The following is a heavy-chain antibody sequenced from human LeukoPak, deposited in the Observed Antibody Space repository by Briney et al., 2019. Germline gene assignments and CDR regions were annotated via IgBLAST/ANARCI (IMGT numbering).Heavy chain of an antibody. Sequence: ASVKVSCNASGYSFTSYYMHWVRQAPGQGLEWMGIINPSGGSTSYAQKFQGRVTMTRDMSTSTVYMELSSLRSEDTAVYYCARDQYLSGLLFDYWGQGTLVTVSS. J-gene: IGHJ4*02. CDR1: GYSFTSYY. D-gene: IGHD3-10*01. CDR3: ARDQYLSGLLFDY. CDR2: INPSGGST. V-gene: IGHV1-46*01.